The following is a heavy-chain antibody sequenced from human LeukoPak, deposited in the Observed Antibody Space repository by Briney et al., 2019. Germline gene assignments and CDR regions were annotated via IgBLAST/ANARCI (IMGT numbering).Heavy chain of an antibody. CDR1: GGTFSSYA. J-gene: IGHJ4*02. CDR2: IIPIFGTA. Sequence: SVKVSCKASGGTFSSYAISWVRQAPGQGLEWMGGIIPIFGTANYAQKFQGRVTITRDTSASTAYMELSSLRSEDMAVYYCARTGYSSGWYDYWGQGTLVTVSS. V-gene: IGHV1-69*05. CDR3: ARTGYSSGWYDY. D-gene: IGHD6-19*01.